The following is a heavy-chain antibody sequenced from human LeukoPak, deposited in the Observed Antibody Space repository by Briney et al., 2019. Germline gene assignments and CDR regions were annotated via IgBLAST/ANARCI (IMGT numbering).Heavy chain of an antibody. D-gene: IGHD1-26*01. Sequence: PGGSLRLSCAASGFTFSSYGMSWVLQAPGKGLEWLSAISGSGGSTYYADSVKSRFTISRDNSKDTLYLQMNSLRAEDTAVYYCARDPPWELLGESFDYWGQGTLVTVSS. V-gene: IGHV3-23*01. CDR3: ARDPPWELLGESFDY. J-gene: IGHJ4*02. CDR1: GFTFSSYG. CDR2: ISGSGGST.